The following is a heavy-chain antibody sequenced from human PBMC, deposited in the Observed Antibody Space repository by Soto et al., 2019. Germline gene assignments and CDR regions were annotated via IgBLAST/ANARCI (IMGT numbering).Heavy chain of an antibody. V-gene: IGHV4-39*01. Sequence: PSETLSLTCTVSGGSISSGGYYWSWIRQPPGKGLEWIGRIYYSGSTYYNPSLNSRVTISIDTSKNQFSLKLSSVTAADTAVYYCARSFSVTNAFDYWGQGTLVTVSS. CDR3: ARSFSVTNAFDY. D-gene: IGHD2-8*01. J-gene: IGHJ4*02. CDR1: GGSISSGGYY. CDR2: IYYSGST.